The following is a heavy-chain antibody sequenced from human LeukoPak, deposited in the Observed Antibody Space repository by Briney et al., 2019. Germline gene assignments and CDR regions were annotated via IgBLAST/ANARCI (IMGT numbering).Heavy chain of an antibody. Sequence: ASVKVSCKASGGTFSSYAISWVRQAPGQGLEWMGGIIPIFGTANYAQKFQGRVTITTDESTSTAYMELSSLRSEDTAVYYCARNPIAAAGRWFDPWGQETLVTVSS. D-gene: IGHD6-13*01. V-gene: IGHV1-69*05. J-gene: IGHJ5*02. CDR1: GGTFSSYA. CDR3: ARNPIAAAGRWFDP. CDR2: IIPIFGTA.